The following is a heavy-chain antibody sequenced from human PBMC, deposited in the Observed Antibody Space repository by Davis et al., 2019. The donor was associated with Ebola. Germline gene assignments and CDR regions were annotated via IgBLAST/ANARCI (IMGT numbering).Heavy chain of an antibody. J-gene: IGHJ4*02. D-gene: IGHD3-3*01. V-gene: IGHV3-33*01. CDR2: IWYDGSNK. Sequence: GESLKISCAASGFTFSSYGMHWVRQAPGKGLEWVAVIWYDGSNKYYADSVKGRFTISRDNSKNTLYLQMNSLRAEDTAVYYCASFSALSDYWGQGTLVTVSS. CDR3: ASFSALSDY. CDR1: GFTFSSYG.